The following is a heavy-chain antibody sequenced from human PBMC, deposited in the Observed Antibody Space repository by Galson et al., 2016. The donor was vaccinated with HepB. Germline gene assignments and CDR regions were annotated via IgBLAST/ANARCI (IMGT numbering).Heavy chain of an antibody. CDR3: AFGGWLDY. J-gene: IGHJ4*02. D-gene: IGHD6-19*01. CDR1: TFAFSSHW. CDR2: IKKDGSER. V-gene: IGHV3-7*01. Sequence: SLRLSCAVSTFAFSSHWMSWVRQAPGMGLEWVANIKKDGSERNYADSVRGRFTISRDNAKNSLYLQMSSLRAEDTAVYCCAFGGWLDYWGQGTLVTVSS.